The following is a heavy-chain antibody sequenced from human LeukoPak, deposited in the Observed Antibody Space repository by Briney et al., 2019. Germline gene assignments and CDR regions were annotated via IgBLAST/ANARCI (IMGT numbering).Heavy chain of an antibody. CDR3: ATEGILTGCYWKNWFDP. V-gene: IGHV4-59*01. CDR2: IYYSGST. Sequence: KPSETLSLTCTVSGGSISSYYWSWIRQPPGKGLEWIGYIYYSGSTNYNPSLKSRVTISVDTSKNQFSLKLSSVTAADTAVYYCATEGILTGCYWKNWFDPWGQGTLVTVSS. D-gene: IGHD3-9*01. CDR1: GGSISSYY. J-gene: IGHJ5*02.